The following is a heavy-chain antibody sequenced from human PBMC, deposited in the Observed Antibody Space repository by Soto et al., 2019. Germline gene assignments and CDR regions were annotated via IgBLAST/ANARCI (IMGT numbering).Heavy chain of an antibody. Sequence: ASVKVSCKASGGTFSSYAISWVRQAPGQGLEWMGGIIPIFGTANYAQKFQGRVTITADESTSTAYMELSSLRSEDTAVYYCARGWYYYDSSGYYSSSFWFDPWGQGTLVTVSS. CDR1: GGTFSSYA. CDR3: ARGWYYYDSSGYYSSSFWFDP. D-gene: IGHD3-22*01. V-gene: IGHV1-69*13. CDR2: IIPIFGTA. J-gene: IGHJ5*02.